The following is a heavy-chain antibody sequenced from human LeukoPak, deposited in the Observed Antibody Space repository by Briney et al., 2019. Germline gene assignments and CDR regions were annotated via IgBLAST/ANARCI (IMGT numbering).Heavy chain of an antibody. D-gene: IGHD2-15*01. J-gene: IGHJ4*02. CDR3: VRAGSDFDY. CDR2: IDFETDTT. CDR1: GFLYRIYW. V-gene: IGHV3-74*01. Sequence: GGSHSLPCGVSGFLYRIYWILWARHAPGKGLEWVSRIDFETDTTTYAGSVRGRYTISRDNTKNTLYLHIDSLREEHAAVYYCVRAGSDFDYWGQGTLVTVTS.